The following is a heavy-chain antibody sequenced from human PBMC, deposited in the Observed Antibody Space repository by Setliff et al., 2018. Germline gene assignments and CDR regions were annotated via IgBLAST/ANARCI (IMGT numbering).Heavy chain of an antibody. CDR2: IYATGTT. D-gene: IGHD7-27*01. V-gene: IGHV3-53*01. Sequence: LRLSCAASGSTVSRDYMSWVRQAPGKGLEWVSVIYATGTTYYADSVKGRFTISRDDSKNTLYLQMSSLRTEDTAVYFCASIDWGENFYNTDVWGKGTTVTVSS. J-gene: IGHJ6*04. CDR1: GSTVSRDY. CDR3: ASIDWGENFYNTDV.